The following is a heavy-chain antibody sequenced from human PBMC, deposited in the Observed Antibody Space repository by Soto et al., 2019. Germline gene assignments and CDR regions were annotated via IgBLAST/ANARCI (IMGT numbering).Heavy chain of an antibody. V-gene: IGHV3-72*01. J-gene: IGHJ6*02. D-gene: IGHD3-10*01. Sequence: EVQLVESGGGLVQPGGSLRLSCAASGFTLSDHYMDWVRQAPGKGLEWVGRSRNKANSYTTEYAASEKGRFTISRDDSKNSMYLQMNSLKTEDTAVYYCVRTALRAGHYGMDVWGQGTTVTVSS. CDR3: VRTALRAGHYGMDV. CDR1: GFTLSDHY. CDR2: SRNKANSYTT.